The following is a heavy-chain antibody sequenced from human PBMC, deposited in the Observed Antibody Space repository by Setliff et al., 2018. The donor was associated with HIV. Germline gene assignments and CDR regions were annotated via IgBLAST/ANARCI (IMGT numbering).Heavy chain of an antibody. CDR2: IKQDESEK. CDR3: ASVLRYYGSGSYPFGY. Sequence: PGGSLRLSCAASGFTFSTYWMSWVRQAPGKGLEWVANIKQDESEKYYVDSVKGRFTISRDNAKNSLYLQMNSLRAEDTAVYYCASVLRYYGSGSYPFGYWGKGTLVTVSS. CDR1: GFTFSTYW. J-gene: IGHJ4*02. D-gene: IGHD3-10*01. V-gene: IGHV3-7*01.